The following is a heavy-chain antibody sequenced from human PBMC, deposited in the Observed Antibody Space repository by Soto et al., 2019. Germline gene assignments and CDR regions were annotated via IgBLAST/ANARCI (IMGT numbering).Heavy chain of an antibody. Sequence: SETLSLTCTVSGGSISSSSYYWGWIRQPPGKGLEWIGSIYYSGSTYYNPSLKSRVTISVDTSKNQFSLKLSSVTAADTAVYYCARLRGGIVVVTAIAAAFDIWGQGTLVPVSS. D-gene: IGHD2-21*02. V-gene: IGHV4-39*01. J-gene: IGHJ3*02. CDR1: GGSISSSSYY. CDR3: ARLRGGIVVVTAIAAAFDI. CDR2: IYYSGST.